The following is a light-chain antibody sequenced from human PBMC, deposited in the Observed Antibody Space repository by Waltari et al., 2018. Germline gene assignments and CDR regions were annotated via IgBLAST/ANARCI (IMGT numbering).Light chain of an antibody. CDR2: EVS. CDR3: SSYTSSSTVV. CDR1: SSDVGGYHY. J-gene: IGLJ2*01. V-gene: IGLV2-14*01. Sequence: QSALTQPASVSGSPGQSITIPCTGTSSDVGGYHYASWYQQHPGKAPKLTIYEVSKRPSGVSNRFSGSKSGNTASLTISGLQAEDEADYYCSSYTSSSTVVFGGGTKLTVL.